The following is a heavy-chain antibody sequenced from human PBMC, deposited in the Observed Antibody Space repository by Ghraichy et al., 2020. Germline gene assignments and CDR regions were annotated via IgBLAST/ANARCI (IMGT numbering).Heavy chain of an antibody. D-gene: IGHD5-12*01. V-gene: IGHV4-34*01. Sequence: SQTLSLTCAVYGGSFSGYYWSWIRQPPGKGLEWIGEINHSGSTNYNPSLKSRVTISVDTSKNQFSLKLSSVTAADTAVYYCARERGYSGYVADYWGQGTLVTVSS. CDR3: ARERGYSGYVADY. CDR2: INHSGST. CDR1: GGSFSGYY. J-gene: IGHJ4*02.